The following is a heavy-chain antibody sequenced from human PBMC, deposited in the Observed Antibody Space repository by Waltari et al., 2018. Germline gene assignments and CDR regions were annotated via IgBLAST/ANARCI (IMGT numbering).Heavy chain of an antibody. D-gene: IGHD6-13*01. CDR3: ARGGLYGQQLLESAFEI. V-gene: IGHV1-69*05. Sequence: QVQLVQSGAELKKPGSSVKVSCKVSGGSFSTHAITVVRQAPGQGLEWMGGIIPMFGTANYAQKIQDRVTINTDESMTTAYMHLSSLTSDDTAVYYCARGGLYGQQLLESAFEIWGQGTKVTVSS. CDR2: IIPMFGTA. J-gene: IGHJ3*02. CDR1: GGSFSTHA.